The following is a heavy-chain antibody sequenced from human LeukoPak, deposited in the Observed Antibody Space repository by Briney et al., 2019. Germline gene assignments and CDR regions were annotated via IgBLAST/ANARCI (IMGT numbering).Heavy chain of an antibody. CDR1: GFTFSSYA. D-gene: IGHD2-8*01. CDR2: ISGSGGST. Sequence: GGSLRLSCAASGFTFSSYAMSWVRQAPGKGLEWVSAISGSGGSTYYADSVKGRFTISRDNSKNTLYLQMNSLRAEDTAVYYCARDLGYCTNGVCHTRFDYWGQGTLVVVSS. CDR3: ARDLGYCTNGVCHTRFDY. J-gene: IGHJ4*02. V-gene: IGHV3-23*01.